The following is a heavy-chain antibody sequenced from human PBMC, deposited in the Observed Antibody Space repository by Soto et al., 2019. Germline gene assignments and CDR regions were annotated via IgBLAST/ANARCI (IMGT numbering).Heavy chain of an antibody. CDR2: IQQDGSEK. D-gene: IGHD5-18*01. CDR3: AGRTGSRNGYTYKNKRWFDP. V-gene: IGHV3-7*01. CDR1: GVTFSSYW. Sequence: HPGGSLRLSCAASGVTFSSYWMSWVRQVPGKGLEWVANIQQDGSEKYYVDSVKGRFTISRDNAKNSLYLQMHSLRPEDTAVYYCAGRTGSRNGYTYKNKRWFDPWGQGTLVTSPQ. J-gene: IGHJ5*02.